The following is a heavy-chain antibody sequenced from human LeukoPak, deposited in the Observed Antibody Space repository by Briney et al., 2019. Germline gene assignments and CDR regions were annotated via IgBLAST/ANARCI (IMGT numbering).Heavy chain of an antibody. J-gene: IGHJ6*04. Sequence: GGSLRLSCAVSGFPFSNFWMYWVRQAPGKGLEGVANINKDGGGISYVDSVKGRFIISRDNARNLLYLQMNSLRVEDTAVYFCAGGNSMDVWGKGTAVTVSS. CDR3: AGGNSMDV. CDR2: INKDGGGI. CDR1: GFPFSNFW. V-gene: IGHV3-7*03. D-gene: IGHD1/OR15-1a*01.